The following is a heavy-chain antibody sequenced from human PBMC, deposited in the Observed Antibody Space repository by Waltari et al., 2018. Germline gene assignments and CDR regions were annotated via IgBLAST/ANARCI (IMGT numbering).Heavy chain of an antibody. Sequence: QVQLVQSGAEVKKPGASVKVSCKASGYTFTGYYMHWVRQAPGQGLEWMGWINPNSGGTNYAQKFQGRVTMTRDTSISTAYMELSRLRSDDTAVYYCARNYYDSSGYYYYGYWGQGTLVTVSS. V-gene: IGHV1-2*02. CDR2: INPNSGGT. J-gene: IGHJ4*02. CDR1: GYTFTGYY. CDR3: ARNYYDSSGYYYYGY. D-gene: IGHD3-22*01.